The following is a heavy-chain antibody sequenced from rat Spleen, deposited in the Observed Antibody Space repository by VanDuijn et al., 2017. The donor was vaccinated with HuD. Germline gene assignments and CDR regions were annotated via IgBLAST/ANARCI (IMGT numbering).Heavy chain of an antibody. CDR3: AKVHNNYYNWFAY. V-gene: IGHV5-29*01. CDR1: GFTFSDYG. CDR2: ISPSGGST. Sequence: EVQMVESSGGLVQPGRSLKLSCAASGFTFSDYGMAWVRQAPTKGLEWVASISPSGGSTYYRDSMKGRFTVSRENTERTLYLQMVSLRSEDTATYYCAKVHNNYYNWFAYWGQGTLVTVSS. J-gene: IGHJ3*01. D-gene: IGHD1-10*01.